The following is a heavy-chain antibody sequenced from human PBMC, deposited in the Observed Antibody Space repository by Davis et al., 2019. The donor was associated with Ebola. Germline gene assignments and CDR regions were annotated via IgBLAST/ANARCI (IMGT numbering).Heavy chain of an antibody. V-gene: IGHV3-33*01. Sequence: GGSLRLSCVASGFTFSDHGMHWVRQAPGKGLEWLAVIWHDGSNKFYIDSVKGRFTISRDNAKSTIYLEMNRLRVEGSALYYGARSGENGGNDSWGQGTLVTVSS. CDR3: ARSGENGGNDS. CDR2: IWHDGSNK. CDR1: GFTFSDHG. J-gene: IGHJ4*02. D-gene: IGHD3-10*01.